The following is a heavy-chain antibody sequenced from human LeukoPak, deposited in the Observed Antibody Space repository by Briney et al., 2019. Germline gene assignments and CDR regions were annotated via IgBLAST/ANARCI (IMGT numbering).Heavy chain of an antibody. Sequence: GGSLRLSCAASGVSFIDYYMSWIRQAPGKGQEWVSYMDDSGRIIYYGGSVKGRFTISRDNARNSLFLQMNRLTAADTAVYFCARVRRAAADCLRYFDYWGQGTLVTVSS. D-gene: IGHD6-13*01. V-gene: IGHV3-11*04. CDR3: ARVRRAAADCLRYFDY. J-gene: IGHJ4*02. CDR2: MDDSGRII. CDR1: GVSFIDYY.